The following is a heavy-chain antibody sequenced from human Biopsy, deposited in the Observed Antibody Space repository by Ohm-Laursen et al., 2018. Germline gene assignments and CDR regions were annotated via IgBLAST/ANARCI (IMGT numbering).Heavy chain of an antibody. D-gene: IGHD3-3*01. CDR3: ARDLYDFCGGCPFDP. V-gene: IGHV3-23*01. CDR1: GFTFSSHA. Sequence: SLRLSCAASGFTFSSHAMSWVRQASGKGPECVSVINGSGGSTYYADPVKGRFTISRDNSRNTLYLQMNSLRADDTAMYYRARDLYDFCGGCPFDPWGQGTLVTVSP. CDR2: INGSGGST. J-gene: IGHJ5*02.